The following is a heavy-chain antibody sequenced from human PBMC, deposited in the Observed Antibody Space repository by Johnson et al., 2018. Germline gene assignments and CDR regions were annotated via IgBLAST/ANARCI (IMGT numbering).Heavy chain of an antibody. J-gene: IGHJ4*02. CDR1: GDSMSRNY. V-gene: IGHV4-59*01. CDR2: ISYTGTT. D-gene: IGHD3-10*02. CDR3: ARAGIVRGIKFYFDY. Sequence: QVQLQESGPGLVKPSETLSLTCSMSGDSMSRNYWSWIRQAPGKGLEWIGHISYTGTTNYNPSLRTRVSMSVGTSANRFSLSLSSVTAADTAVYFCARAGIVRGIKFYFDYWGPGSLVTVTS.